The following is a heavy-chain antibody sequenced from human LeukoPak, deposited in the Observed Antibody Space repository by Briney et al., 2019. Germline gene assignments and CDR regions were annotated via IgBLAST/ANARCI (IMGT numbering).Heavy chain of an antibody. V-gene: IGHV3-21*01. CDR3: ARDGIYGDYVGGFNDY. J-gene: IGHJ4*02. CDR1: GFTFSSYS. D-gene: IGHD4-17*01. CDR2: ISRSSSYI. Sequence: GSLRLSCAASGFTFSSYSMNWVRQAPGKGLEWVSSISRSSSYIYYADSVKGRFTISRDNAKNSLYLQMNSLRAEDTAVYYCARDGIYGDYVGGFNDYWGQGTLVTVSS.